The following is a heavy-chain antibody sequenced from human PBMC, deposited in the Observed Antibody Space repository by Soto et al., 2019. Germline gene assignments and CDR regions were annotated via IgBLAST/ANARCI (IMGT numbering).Heavy chain of an antibody. J-gene: IGHJ4*02. V-gene: IGHV1-24*01. CDR3: ATDPLAVTTLLD. Sequence: ASVKVSCKVSGYTLTELSLHWVRQAPGKGLEWMGGFDPEDGETIYAQKFQGRVTMTEDTSTDTAYMELSSLRSEDTAVYYCATDPLAVTTLLDWGQGTLVTVSS. CDR2: FDPEDGET. CDR1: GYTLTELS. D-gene: IGHD4-17*01.